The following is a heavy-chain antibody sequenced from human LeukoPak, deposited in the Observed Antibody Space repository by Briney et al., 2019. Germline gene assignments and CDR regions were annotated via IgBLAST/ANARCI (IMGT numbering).Heavy chain of an antibody. Sequence: PSETLSLTCAVYGGSFSGYYWSWIRQPPGKGLEWIGEINHSGSTNYNPSLKSRVTISVDTSKNQFSLKLSSVTAADTAVYYCARFYSGAKWLLRGGRFDPWGQGTLVTVSS. J-gene: IGHJ5*02. CDR3: ARFYSGAKWLLRGGRFDP. V-gene: IGHV4-34*01. D-gene: IGHD6-19*01. CDR2: INHSGST. CDR1: GGSFSGYY.